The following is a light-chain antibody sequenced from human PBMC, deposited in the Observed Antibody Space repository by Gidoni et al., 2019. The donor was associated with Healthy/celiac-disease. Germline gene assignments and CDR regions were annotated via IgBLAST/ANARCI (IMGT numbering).Light chain of an antibody. CDR2: DAS. CDR1: QSVSSY. CDR3: QQRSNWPGT. Sequence: ELVLTQSPATLSLSPGERATLSCRASQSVSSYLAWYQQKPGQAPRLLSSDASNRATGIPARFSGSGSGTDFTLTISSLEPEDFAVYYCQQRSNWPGTFXXXTKVEIK. V-gene: IGKV3-11*01. J-gene: IGKJ1*01.